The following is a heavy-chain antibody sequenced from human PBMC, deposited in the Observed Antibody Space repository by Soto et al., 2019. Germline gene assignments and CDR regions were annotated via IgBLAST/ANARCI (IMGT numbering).Heavy chain of an antibody. V-gene: IGHV3-30*18. CDR1: GFTFSDYG. D-gene: IGHD2-21*02. J-gene: IGHJ4*02. CDR2: ISYDGNNK. CDR3: AKDLLHNKVTACGT. Sequence: QVQLVESGGGVVQPGRSLRLSCAASGFTFSDYGMHWVRQAPGKWLEWVAVISYDGNNKYYADSVKGRFNISRDNFKSTLYLQMSSLRAEDKDVYFCAKDLLHNKVTACGTRGQGT.